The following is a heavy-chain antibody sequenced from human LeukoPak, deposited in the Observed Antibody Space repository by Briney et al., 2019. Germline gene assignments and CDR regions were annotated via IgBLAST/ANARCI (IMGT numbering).Heavy chain of an antibody. J-gene: IGHJ3*02. CDR1: RYTLTELS. CDR2: INPNSGGT. V-gene: IGHV1-2*02. D-gene: IGHD3-10*01. Sequence: ASVKVSCKVSRYTLTELSMHWVRQAPGQGLEWMGWINPNSGGTNYAQKFQGRVTMTRDTSISTAYMELSRLRSDDTAVYYCARAPTMIRTPPRAPLDIWGQGTMVTVSS. CDR3: ARAPTMIRTPPRAPLDI.